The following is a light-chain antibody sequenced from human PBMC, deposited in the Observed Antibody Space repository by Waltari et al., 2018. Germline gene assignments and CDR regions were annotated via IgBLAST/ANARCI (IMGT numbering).Light chain of an antibody. CDR1: QIISTSY. CDR3: QKYGSTPRP. CDR2: DAS. V-gene: IGKV3-20*01. J-gene: IGKJ4*01. Sequence: EIVLTQSPGTLSLSPGERASLSCRASQIISTSYLAWYQQKPGQAPRLLIYDASRRGTGIPDRFSGSGSGTDFTLTISRLEPEDFAVYYCQKYGSTPRPFGGGTKVEIK.